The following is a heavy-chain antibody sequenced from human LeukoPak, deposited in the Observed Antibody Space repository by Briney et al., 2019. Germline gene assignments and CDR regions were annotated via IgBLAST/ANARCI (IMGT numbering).Heavy chain of an antibody. D-gene: IGHD2-2*01. Sequence: GASLQISCKGSGYIFTSYWSGWVRQLSGKGLEWMGIIYPGDSDIRYSPSFQGQVIISADKSISTAYLQWSSLKASDTAIYYCARSCSSTSCYLTDAFDIWGQGTMVTVSS. J-gene: IGHJ3*02. CDR2: IYPGDSDI. CDR1: GYIFTSYW. V-gene: IGHV5-51*01. CDR3: ARSCSSTSCYLTDAFDI.